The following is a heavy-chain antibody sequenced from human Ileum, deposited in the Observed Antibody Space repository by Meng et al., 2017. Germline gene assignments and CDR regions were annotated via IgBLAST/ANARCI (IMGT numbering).Heavy chain of an antibody. D-gene: IGHD6-13*01. CDR1: GGSISSSNW. CDR2: IYHSGST. V-gene: IGHV4-4*02. CDR3: ASLGPRTAAGRVYYFDY. J-gene: IGHJ4*02. Sequence: QGQLREAGPGRVKPSGTLSLTCAVSGGSISSSNWWSWVRQPPGKGQELIGEIYHSGSTNYNPSLKSRVTISVDKSKNQFSLKLSSVTAADTAVYYCASLGPRTAAGRVYYFDYWGQGTLVTVSS.